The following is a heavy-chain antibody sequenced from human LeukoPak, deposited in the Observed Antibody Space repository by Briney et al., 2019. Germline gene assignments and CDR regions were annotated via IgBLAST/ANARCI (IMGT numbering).Heavy chain of an antibody. D-gene: IGHD3-16*02. J-gene: IGHJ5*02. CDR3: ARMDRLSATPTTDWFDP. CDR2: MNPKNGAT. V-gene: IGHV1-8*01. CDR1: GYKCTSVG. Sequence: AAAMVSCRASGYKCTSVGIGWVRQANGQGLEWMGWMNPKNGATGYAQKFQGRVTMTRDTSIGTAYMGLSSLVSEDTAAYYCARMDRLSATPTTDWFDPWGQGTLVTVSS.